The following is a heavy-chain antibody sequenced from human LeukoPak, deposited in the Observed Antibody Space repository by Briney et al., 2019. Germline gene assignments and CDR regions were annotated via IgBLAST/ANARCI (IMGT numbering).Heavy chain of an antibody. J-gene: IGHJ4*02. CDR3: APEYYDILTGYAPFDY. CDR2: ISGSGGST. D-gene: IGHD3-9*01. Sequence: GGSLRLSCVASGFTFSSYAMSWVRQAPGKGLEWVSAISGSGGSTYYADSVKGRFTISRDNSKNTLYLQMNSLRAEDTAVYYCAPEYYDILTGYAPFDYWGQGTLVTVSS. CDR1: GFTFSSYA. V-gene: IGHV3-23*01.